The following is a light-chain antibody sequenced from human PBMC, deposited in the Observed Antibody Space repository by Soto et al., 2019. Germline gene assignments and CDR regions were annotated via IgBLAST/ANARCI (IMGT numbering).Light chain of an antibody. CDR2: KAS. CDR3: QQYNSYRP. CDR1: QSISSW. V-gene: IGKV1-5*03. J-gene: IGKJ1*01. Sequence: DIQITQSPSTLSASVGDRVTITCRASQSISSWLAWYQQKPGKAPKLLIYKASSLESGVPSRFSGSGSGTEFTLTISSLQPDDFATYYCQQYNSYRPFGQGTKVDIK.